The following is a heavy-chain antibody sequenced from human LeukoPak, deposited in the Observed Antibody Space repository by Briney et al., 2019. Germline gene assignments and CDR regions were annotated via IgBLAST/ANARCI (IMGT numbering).Heavy chain of an antibody. Sequence: AGGSLRLSCAAPGFTFNTFWMSWVRQAPGKGLERVANIKHDGSEKYYVDSVKGRFTISRDNAKNSLYLQMSSLRADDTAVYYCARAEASGYDYGAFDYWGQGTLVTVSS. J-gene: IGHJ4*02. CDR1: GFTFNTFW. D-gene: IGHD5-12*01. CDR3: ARAEASGYDYGAFDY. V-gene: IGHV3-7*01. CDR2: IKHDGSEK.